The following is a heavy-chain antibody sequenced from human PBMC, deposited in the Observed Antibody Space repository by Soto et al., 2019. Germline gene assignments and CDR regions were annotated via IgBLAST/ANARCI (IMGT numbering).Heavy chain of an antibody. J-gene: IGHJ4*02. Sequence: EVQLVESGGGLVQPGRSLRLSCAASGFTFDDYAMHWVRRAPGKGLEWVSGISWNSGSIGYADSVKGRFTISRDNAKNSLYLQMNSLRAEDTALYYCAKVSDYDFWSGFYYWGQGTLVTVSS. V-gene: IGHV3-9*01. CDR2: ISWNSGSI. D-gene: IGHD3-3*01. CDR3: AKVSDYDFWSGFYY. CDR1: GFTFDDYA.